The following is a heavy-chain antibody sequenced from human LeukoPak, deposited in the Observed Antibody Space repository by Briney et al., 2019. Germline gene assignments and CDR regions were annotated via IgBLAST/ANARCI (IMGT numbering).Heavy chain of an antibody. CDR2: ISYDGSNK. D-gene: IGHD2-21*02. CDR3: ARADSLYYYGMDV. V-gene: IGHV3-30*04. CDR1: GFTFSSYA. J-gene: IGHJ6*02. Sequence: GSLRLSCAAPGFTFSSYAMHWVRQAPGKGPEWVAVISYDGSNKYYADSVKGRFTISRDNSKNTLYLQMNSLRAEDTAVYYCARADSLYYYGMDVWGQGTTVTVSS.